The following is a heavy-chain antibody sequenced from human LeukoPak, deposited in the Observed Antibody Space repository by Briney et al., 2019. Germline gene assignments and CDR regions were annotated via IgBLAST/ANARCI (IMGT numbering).Heavy chain of an antibody. V-gene: IGHV3-48*02. J-gene: IGHJ4*02. D-gene: IGHD6-13*01. CDR1: GFAFSRYN. CDR2: ISSSSGTI. Sequence: PGGSLRLSCAASGFAFSRYNMDWVRQAPGKGLEWVSYISSSSGTIYYADSVKGRFTISRDNAKNSVYLQMNSLRDEDTAVYYCARGGSSSWHMVGTRGQGTLVTVSS. CDR3: ARGGSSSWHMVGT.